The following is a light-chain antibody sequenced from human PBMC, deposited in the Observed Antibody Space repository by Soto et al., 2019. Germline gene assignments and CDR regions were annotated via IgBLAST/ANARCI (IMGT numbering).Light chain of an antibody. V-gene: IGLV8-61*01. Sequence: QTVVTQEPSFSVSPGGTVTLTCGLSSGSVSTSYYPSWYQQTPGQAPRTLIYSTNTRSSGVPDRFSGSILGNKAALTIAGAPADDESDYYCVLYMGSGIGVFGGGTQLTVL. CDR1: SGSVSTSYY. J-gene: IGLJ2*01. CDR3: VLYMGSGIGV. CDR2: STN.